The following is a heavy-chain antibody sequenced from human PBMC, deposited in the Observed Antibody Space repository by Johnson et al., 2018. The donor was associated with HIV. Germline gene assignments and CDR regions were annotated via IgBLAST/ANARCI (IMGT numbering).Heavy chain of an antibody. CDR1: GFTFSSYG. CDR3: ARVFGRISMILVADAFDL. J-gene: IGHJ3*01. Sequence: QVQLVESGGGVVQPGGSLRLSCAASGFTFSSYGMHWVRQAPGKGLEWVAFIRYDGSNKYYADSVKGRFTISRDNTKNSLHLQMNSLRGEDTALYYCARVFGRISMILVADAFDLWGQGTMVTVSS. CDR2: IRYDGSNK. D-gene: IGHD3-22*01. V-gene: IGHV3-30*02.